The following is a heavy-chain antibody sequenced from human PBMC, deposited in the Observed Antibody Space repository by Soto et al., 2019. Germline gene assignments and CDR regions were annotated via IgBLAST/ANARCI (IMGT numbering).Heavy chain of an antibody. V-gene: IGHV4-39*01. D-gene: IGHD1-26*01. Sequence: QLQLQESGPGLVKPSETLSLTCTVSGGSISSSSYYWGWIRQPPGKGLEWIGSIYYSGSTYYNPSLKSRVTISVDTSKNQFSLKLSSVTAADTAVYYCARRSLGQAPQWVASHSNFDYWGQGTLITVSS. CDR3: ARRSLGQAPQWVASHSNFDY. J-gene: IGHJ4*02. CDR1: GGSISSSSYY. CDR2: IYYSGST.